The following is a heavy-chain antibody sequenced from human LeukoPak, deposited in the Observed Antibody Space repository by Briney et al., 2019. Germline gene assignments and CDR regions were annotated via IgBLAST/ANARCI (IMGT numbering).Heavy chain of an antibody. CDR3: ARVMAATPLDYFDS. CDR1: GGSISNDRFY. D-gene: IGHD5-24*01. J-gene: IGHJ4*02. V-gene: IGHV4-39*07. Sequence: PSETLSLTCTVSGGSISNDRFYWAWIRQPPGKGLEWIGSVYYSRSTYSDPSLKSRVSILVDTSKNQFSLRLQSVTAADTAVYYCARVMAATPLDYFDSWGQGTLVTVSS. CDR2: VYYSRST.